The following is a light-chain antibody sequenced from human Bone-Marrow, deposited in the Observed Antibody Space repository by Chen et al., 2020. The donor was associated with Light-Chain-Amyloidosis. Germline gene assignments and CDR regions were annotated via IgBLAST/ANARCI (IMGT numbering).Light chain of an antibody. V-gene: IGLV3-21*02. CDR3: QVWDRSSDRPV. Sequence: SYVLTQPSSVSVAPGQTATIAWGGNNIGSTSVHWYQQTPGQAPLLVVYDDSDRPSGIPGRLSGSNSGNTATLTISGVEAGDEADFYCQVWDRSSDRPVFGGGTKLTVL. CDR1: NIGSTS. J-gene: IGLJ3*02. CDR2: DDS.